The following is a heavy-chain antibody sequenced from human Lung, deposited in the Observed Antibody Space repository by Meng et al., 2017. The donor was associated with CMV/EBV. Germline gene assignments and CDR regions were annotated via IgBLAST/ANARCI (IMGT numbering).Heavy chain of an antibody. CDR1: GYTFSRYG. CDR3: ARDWECLDRSDVFDI. J-gene: IGHJ3*02. Sequence: SVKVSCXASGYTFSRYGISWVRQAPGQGLEWLGWVGGCDGDTNYALEFRGRVTMTTDTVTNTAYMELRSLTSDDTAVYYCARDWECLDRSDVFDIWGQGTMATVSS. V-gene: IGHV1-18*01. CDR2: VGGCDGDT. D-gene: IGHD3-9*01.